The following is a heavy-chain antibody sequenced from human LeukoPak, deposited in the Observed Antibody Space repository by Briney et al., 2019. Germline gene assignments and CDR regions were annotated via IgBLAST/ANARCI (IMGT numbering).Heavy chain of an antibody. V-gene: IGHV5-51*01. Sequence: SGESLKISCKGSGYSFTSYWIGWVRQMPGKGLEWMGIIYPGDSDTRYSPSFQGQVTISADKSISTAYLQWSSLKASDTAMYYCARAPSSSWYYFDYWGQGTLVTVSS. J-gene: IGHJ4*02. D-gene: IGHD6-13*01. CDR1: GYSFTSYW. CDR2: IYPGDSDT. CDR3: ARAPSSSWYYFDY.